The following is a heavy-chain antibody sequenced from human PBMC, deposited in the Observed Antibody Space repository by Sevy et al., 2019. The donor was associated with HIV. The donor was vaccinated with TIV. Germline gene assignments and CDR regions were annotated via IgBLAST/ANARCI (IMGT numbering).Heavy chain of an antibody. V-gene: IGHV3-33*06. J-gene: IGHJ6*03. CDR1: GFTFSSYG. CDR2: IWYDGSNK. Sequence: GGSLRLSCAASGFTFSSYGMHWVRQAPGKGLEWVAVIWYDGSNKYYADSVKGRFTISRDNSKNTLYLQMNSLRAEDTAVYYCAKGACSGGSCYGGGDYYYYYMDVWGKGTTVTVSS. CDR3: AKGACSGGSCYGGGDYYYYYMDV. D-gene: IGHD2-15*01.